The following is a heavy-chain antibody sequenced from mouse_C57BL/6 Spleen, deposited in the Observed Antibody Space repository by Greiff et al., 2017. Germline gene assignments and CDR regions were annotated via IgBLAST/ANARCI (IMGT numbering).Heavy chain of an antibody. D-gene: IGHD1-1*02. V-gene: IGHV6-6*01. Sequence: EVKLVESGGGLVQPGGSMTLSCAASGFTFSDAWLDWVRQSPEKGLEWVAEIRNKANNHATYYAESVKGRFTSSRDDSKSSVYLQMNSLRAEDTGMYYCTRGGPWYFDVWGTGTTVTVSS. CDR2: IRNKANNHAT. CDR1: GFTFSDAW. J-gene: IGHJ1*03. CDR3: TRGGPWYFDV.